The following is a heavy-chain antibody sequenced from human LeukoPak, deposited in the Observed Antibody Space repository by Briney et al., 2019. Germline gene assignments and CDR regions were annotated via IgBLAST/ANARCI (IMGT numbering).Heavy chain of an antibody. D-gene: IGHD1-26*01. V-gene: IGHV3-11*04. J-gene: IGHJ3*02. CDR2: ISRSGSII. CDR1: GFIFRDYY. CDR3: ASSKEFIVGATLDAFHI. Sequence: PGGSLRLSCVASGFIFRDYYMSWIRQAPGRGLEWVSYISRSGSIIYYEDSVKGRFTISRDNAKNSLYLQMNSLRAEDTAVYYCASSKEFIVGATLDAFHIWGQGTMVTVSS.